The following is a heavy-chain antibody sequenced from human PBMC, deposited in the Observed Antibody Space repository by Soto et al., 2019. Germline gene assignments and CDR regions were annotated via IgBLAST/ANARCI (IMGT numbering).Heavy chain of an antibody. D-gene: IGHD3-3*01. Sequence: GGSLRLSCSASGFTFSSYAMHWFRQAPGKGLENVSATSSNGGSTYYADSVKGRFTISRDNSKNTLYLQMSSLRAEDTAVYYCVKTGAYDFWSGYYGYWGQGTLVTVSS. CDR1: GFTFSSYA. CDR2: TSSNGGST. CDR3: VKTGAYDFWSGYYGY. V-gene: IGHV3-64D*06. J-gene: IGHJ4*02.